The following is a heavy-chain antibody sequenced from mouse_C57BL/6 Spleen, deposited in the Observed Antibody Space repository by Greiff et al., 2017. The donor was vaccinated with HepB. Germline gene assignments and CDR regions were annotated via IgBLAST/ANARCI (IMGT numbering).Heavy chain of an antibody. CDR3: ARHYYGSGYFDD. J-gene: IGHJ2*01. Sequence: QVQLQQPGAELVKPGASVKLSCKASGYTFTSYWMQWVKQRPGQGLEWIGEIDPSDSYTNYNQKFKGKATLTVDTSSSTAYMQLSSLTSEDSAVYYCARHYYGSGYFDDWGQGTTLTVSS. V-gene: IGHV1-50*01. CDR2: IDPSDSYT. CDR1: GYTFTSYW. D-gene: IGHD1-1*01.